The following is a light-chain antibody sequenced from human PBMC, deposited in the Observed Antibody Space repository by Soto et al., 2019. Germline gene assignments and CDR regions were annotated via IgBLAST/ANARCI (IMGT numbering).Light chain of an antibody. CDR2: LGS. Sequence: IVMTQSPLSLPVTPGEPASISCRSSQSLLHSEGYNYLDWYRQKPGQSPQLLIYLGSNRASGVPDRFSGSGSGTDFTLKISRVEADDVGVYYCMQALQTPWTFRQGTKVQIK. CDR1: QSLLHSEGYNY. J-gene: IGKJ1*01. V-gene: IGKV2-28*01. CDR3: MQALQTPWT.